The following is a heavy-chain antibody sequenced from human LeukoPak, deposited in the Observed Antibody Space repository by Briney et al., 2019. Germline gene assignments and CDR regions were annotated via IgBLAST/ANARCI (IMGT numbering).Heavy chain of an antibody. Sequence: ASVKVCCKASGYTFTSYDINWVRQATGQGLEWMGWMNLNSGNTGYAQKFQGRVIMTRNTSISTAYMELSSLRSEDTAVYYCARRSSPSRTTALPRGRAFDIWGQGTVVSVSS. CDR2: MNLNSGNT. D-gene: IGHD2/OR15-2a*01. V-gene: IGHV1-8*01. CDR1: GYTFTSYD. CDR3: ARRSSPSRTTALPRGRAFDI. J-gene: IGHJ3*02.